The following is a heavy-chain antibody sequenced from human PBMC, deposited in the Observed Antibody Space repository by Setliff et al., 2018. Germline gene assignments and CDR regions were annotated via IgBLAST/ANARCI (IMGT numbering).Heavy chain of an antibody. CDR2: VYYSGTA. Sequence: SETLSLTCSVSDGSMTSGSYYWGWIRQPPGKGLEWIGSVYYSGTAYYNPSLKSRLYMSVDTSKNQFTLKVISVTAADTTVYYCARLSCSSNSCPFDYWVQGTLVTVSS. V-gene: IGHV4-39*06. J-gene: IGHJ4*02. CDR3: ARLSCSSNSCPFDY. CDR1: DGSMTSGSYY. D-gene: IGHD2-2*01.